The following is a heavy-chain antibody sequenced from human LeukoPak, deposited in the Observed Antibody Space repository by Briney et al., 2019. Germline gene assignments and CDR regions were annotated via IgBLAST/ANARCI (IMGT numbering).Heavy chain of an antibody. D-gene: IGHD6-13*01. J-gene: IGHJ4*02. Sequence: GASVTVSCKASGHTFTGYYMHGVRQAPGQGREWVGWINPNSGGTNYAHKFQGRVTITRDTYISTAYMELSRLRSDDTAVFYCASGGGASQHLVIGYWGQGTLVTVSS. CDR2: INPNSGGT. CDR3: ASGGGASQHLVIGY. CDR1: GHTFTGYY. V-gene: IGHV1-2*02.